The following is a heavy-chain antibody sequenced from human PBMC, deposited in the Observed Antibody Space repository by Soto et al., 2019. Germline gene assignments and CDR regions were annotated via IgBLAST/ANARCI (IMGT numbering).Heavy chain of an antibody. CDR1: GDSITSNNW. CDR3: ASRDPGTSVDY. J-gene: IGHJ4*02. CDR2: IYRTGST. Sequence: SETLSLTCVVSGDSITSNNWWTWVRQPPGQGLEWIGEIYRTGSTNYNPSLKSRVTISLDKSENQFSLKVTSLTAADTAVYYCASRDPGTSVDYWGQGTLVTVSS. D-gene: IGHD1-7*01. V-gene: IGHV4-4*02.